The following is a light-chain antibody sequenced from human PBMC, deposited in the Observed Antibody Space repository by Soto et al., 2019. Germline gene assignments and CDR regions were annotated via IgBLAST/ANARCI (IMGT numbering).Light chain of an antibody. V-gene: IGKV3-11*01. CDR1: QSVSSY. CDR3: QQRSNWPPYT. J-gene: IGKJ2*01. Sequence: EIVLTQSPATLSLSPGERATLSCRASQSVSSYLAWYQQKPGQAPRLLIYDASNRTTAIPASFSSSGSGTDFTLTISSLEPEDFAVYYCQQRSNWPPYTFGQGTKLEIK. CDR2: DAS.